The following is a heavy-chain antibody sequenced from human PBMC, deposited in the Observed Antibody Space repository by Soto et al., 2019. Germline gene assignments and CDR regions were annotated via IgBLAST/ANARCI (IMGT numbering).Heavy chain of an antibody. CDR2: IWFDGSNE. CDR3: AKGGRRVVVTAICDY. Sequence: GGSLRLSCAASGFTFSSYAIHWVRQAPGKGLEWVAIIWFDGSNEYYADSVKGRFSISRDNSKNTLYLQMNSLRAEDTAVYYCAKGGRRVVVTAICDYWGQGTLVTVSS. J-gene: IGHJ4*02. D-gene: IGHD2-21*02. V-gene: IGHV3-30*02. CDR1: GFTFSSYA.